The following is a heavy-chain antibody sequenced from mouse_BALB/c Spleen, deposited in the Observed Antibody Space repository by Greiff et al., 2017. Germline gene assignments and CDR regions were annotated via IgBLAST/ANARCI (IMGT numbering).Heavy chain of an antibody. Sequence: EVKLMESGGGLVKPGGSLKLSCAASGFAFSSYDMSWVRQTPEKRLEWVAYISSGGGSTYYPDTVKGRFTISRDNAKNTLYLQMSSLKSEDTAMYYCARPQFITAPYYAMDYWGQGTSVTVSS. D-gene: IGHD1-2*01. J-gene: IGHJ4*01. CDR3: ARPQFITAPYYAMDY. CDR2: ISSGGGST. CDR1: GFAFSSYD. V-gene: IGHV5-12-1*01.